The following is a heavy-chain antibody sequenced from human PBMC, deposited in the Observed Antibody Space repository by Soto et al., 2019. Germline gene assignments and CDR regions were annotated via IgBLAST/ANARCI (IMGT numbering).Heavy chain of an antibody. Sequence: PGESLKISCKASGYGFTSYWIGWVRQKPGEGLEWMGNIYPGDSDKRYSPSFQGQVSISADTSISTAYLQWSSLKASDTAMYYCGRSYDSRGRFFDYWGQGALVTVSS. V-gene: IGHV5-51*01. CDR3: GRSYDSRGRFFDY. CDR2: IYPGDSDK. J-gene: IGHJ4*02. CDR1: GYGFTSYW. D-gene: IGHD3-22*01.